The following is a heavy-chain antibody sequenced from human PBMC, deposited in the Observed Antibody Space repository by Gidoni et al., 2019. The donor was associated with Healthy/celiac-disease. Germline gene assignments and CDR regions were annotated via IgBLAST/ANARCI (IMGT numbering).Heavy chain of an antibody. CDR2: ISSSSSTI. V-gene: IGHV3-48*01. Sequence: ELQLVESGGGLVQPGGSLRLSCAASGFTFRSYIMNWVRQAPGKGLEWVSYISSSSSTIYYADSVKGRFTISRDNAKNSLYLQMNSLRAEDTAVYYCARDPTVTPHKYFDYWGQGTLVTVSS. CDR1: GFTFRSYI. J-gene: IGHJ4*02. D-gene: IGHD4-17*01. CDR3: ARDPTVTPHKYFDY.